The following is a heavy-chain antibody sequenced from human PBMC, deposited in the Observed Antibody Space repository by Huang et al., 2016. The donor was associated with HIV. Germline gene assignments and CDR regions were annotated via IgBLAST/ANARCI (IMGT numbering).Heavy chain of an antibody. CDR2: TTASGGST. CDR3: AKHLGGRRGFTFIVLFGAFDM. V-gene: IGHV3-23*01. J-gene: IGHJ3*02. D-gene: IGHD3-3*01. CDR1: GFTFGSYA. Sequence: EVQLLESGGGLAQPGGSLRLSCTASGFTFGSYAMNWVRQAPGKGREWVSGTTASGGSTYYAKSVKGRLTISRDNSKNTLYLQMNSLRAEDTALYYCAKHLGGRRGFTFIVLFGAFDMWGQGTMVTVSS.